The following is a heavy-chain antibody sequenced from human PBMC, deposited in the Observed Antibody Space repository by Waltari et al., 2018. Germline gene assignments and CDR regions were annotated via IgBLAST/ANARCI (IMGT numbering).Heavy chain of an antibody. Sequence: QVQLVESGGGVVQPGRSLRLSCAASGFTFSSYAIHWVRQAPGKGLEWVAVISYDGSNKYYADSVKGRFTISRDNSKNTLYLQMNSLRAEDTVVYYCARGDIAAVDFDYWGQGTLVTVSS. CDR2: ISYDGSNK. V-gene: IGHV3-30*01. CDR1: GFTFSSYA. CDR3: ARGDIAAVDFDY. J-gene: IGHJ4*02. D-gene: IGHD2-15*01.